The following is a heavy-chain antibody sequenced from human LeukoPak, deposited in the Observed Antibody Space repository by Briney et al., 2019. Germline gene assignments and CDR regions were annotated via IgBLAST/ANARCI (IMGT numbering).Heavy chain of an antibody. CDR2: IIPMFETT. J-gene: IGHJ4*02. CDR3: ARFLNYFDY. CDR1: GGTFSTYT. Sequence: ASVKVSCKASGGTFSTYTINWVRQAPGQGLEWVGGIIPMFETTDYAQMFQGRVTITTDESASTAYMELSSLRYEDTAVYYCARFLNYFDYWGQGTLVAVSS. V-gene: IGHV1-69*05.